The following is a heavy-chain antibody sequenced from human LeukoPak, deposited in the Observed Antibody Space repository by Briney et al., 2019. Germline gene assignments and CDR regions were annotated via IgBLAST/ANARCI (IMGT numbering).Heavy chain of an antibody. V-gene: IGHV5-10-1*01. CDR2: IDPSDSYT. CDR1: GYSFTSYW. CDR3: ARPGYSGYDFSSVDYFDY. Sequence: GESLKISCKGSGYSFTSYWISWVRQMPGKGLEWMGRIDPSDSYTNYSPSFQGHVTISADKSISTAYLQWSSLKASDTAMYYCARPGYSGYDFSSVDYFDYWGQGTLVTVSS. J-gene: IGHJ4*02. D-gene: IGHD5-12*01.